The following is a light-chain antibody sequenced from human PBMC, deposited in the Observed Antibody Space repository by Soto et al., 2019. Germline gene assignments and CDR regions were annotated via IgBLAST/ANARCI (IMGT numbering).Light chain of an antibody. J-gene: IGKJ1*01. CDR2: GTS. V-gene: IGKV3-15*01. Sequence: EIVMTQSPATLSVSPGERATLSCRASQSVSTNLAWYQQKPGQSPRLLIYGTSTRATGVPARFSGGGSGTEFTLTINSIKSEDFAVYFCHQYNFWPTFGQGTKVDIK. CDR3: HQYNFWPT. CDR1: QSVSTN.